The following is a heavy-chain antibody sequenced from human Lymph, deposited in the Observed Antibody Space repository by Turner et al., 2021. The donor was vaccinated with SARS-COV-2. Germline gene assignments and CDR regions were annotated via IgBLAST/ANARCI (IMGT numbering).Heavy chain of an antibody. CDR1: GFTFSSYA. Sequence: QVQLVESGGGVVQPGSSLSLSCAASGFTFSSYAMPWVRQAPGKGLEWVALISYDGSNKYDADSVKGRFTISRDNSKNTLYLQMNSLRAEDTAVYYCAREMGAGSDYWGQGTLVTVSS. CDR2: ISYDGSNK. J-gene: IGHJ4*02. D-gene: IGHD3-10*01. V-gene: IGHV3-30*04. CDR3: AREMGAGSDY.